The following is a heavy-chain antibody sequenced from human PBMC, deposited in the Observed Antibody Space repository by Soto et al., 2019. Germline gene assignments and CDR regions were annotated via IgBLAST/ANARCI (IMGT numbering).Heavy chain of an antibody. D-gene: IGHD6-13*01. CDR3: AREGRLAAAGRFDY. J-gene: IGHJ4*02. V-gene: IGHV4-31*03. Sequence: PSETLSLTCTVSGGSISSGDYYWSWIRQVPKKGLEWIGYIYYSGSTYYNPSLRSRVAMSVDTSKNQFSLKLSSVTAADTAIYYCAREGRLAAAGRFDYWGQGTQVTVS. CDR1: GGSISSGDYY. CDR2: IYYSGST.